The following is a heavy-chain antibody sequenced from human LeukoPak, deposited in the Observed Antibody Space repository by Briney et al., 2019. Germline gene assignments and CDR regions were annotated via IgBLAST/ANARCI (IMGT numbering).Heavy chain of an antibody. V-gene: IGHV1-69*04. CDR1: GGTFSSYA. Sequence: GASVKVSCKASGGTFSSYAISWVRQAPGQGLEWMGRIIPILGIANYAQKFQGRVTNTADKSTSTAYMELSSLRSEDTAVYYCARDLGYYYDSSGYPRWYFDLWGRGTLVTVSS. CDR3: ARDLGYYYDSSGYPRWYFDL. CDR2: IIPILGIA. D-gene: IGHD3-22*01. J-gene: IGHJ2*01.